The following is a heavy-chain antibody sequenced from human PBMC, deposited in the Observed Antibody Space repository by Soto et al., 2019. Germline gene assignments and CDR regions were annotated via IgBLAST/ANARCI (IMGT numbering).Heavy chain of an antibody. J-gene: IGHJ4*02. Sequence: SETLSLTCAVYGGSFSGYYWSWIRQPPGKGLEWIGEINHSGSINYNPSLKSRVTISVDTSKNQFSLKLSSVTAADTAVYYCARGPKYYDFWSGYYTGFDYWGQGTLVTVSS. CDR3: ARGPKYYDFWSGYYTGFDY. D-gene: IGHD3-3*01. CDR1: GGSFSGYY. CDR2: INHSGSI. V-gene: IGHV4-34*01.